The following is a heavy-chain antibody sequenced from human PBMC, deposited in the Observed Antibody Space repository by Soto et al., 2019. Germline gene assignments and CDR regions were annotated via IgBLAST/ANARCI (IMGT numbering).Heavy chain of an antibody. D-gene: IGHD2-15*01. Sequence: GGSLRLSGAASVFTFSSYAMSWVRQAPGKGLEWVSAISGSGGSTYYADSVKGRFTISRDNSKNTLYLQMNSLRAEDTAVYYCAKMRGVVVVVAATRGYNWFDPWGQGTLVTVSS. CDR3: AKMRGVVVVVAATRGYNWFDP. V-gene: IGHV3-23*01. J-gene: IGHJ5*02. CDR1: VFTFSSYA. CDR2: ISGSGGST.